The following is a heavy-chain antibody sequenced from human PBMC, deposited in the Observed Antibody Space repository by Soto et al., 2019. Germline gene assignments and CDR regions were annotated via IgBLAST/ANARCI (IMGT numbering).Heavy chain of an antibody. Sequence: GGSLRLSCAASGFTFSSYAMHWVRQAPGKGLEWVAVISYDGSNKYYADSVKGRFTISRDNSKNTLYLQMNSLRAEGTAVYYCARDEYYDSSGPFDYWGQGTLVTVSS. CDR1: GFTFSSYA. J-gene: IGHJ4*02. D-gene: IGHD3-22*01. CDR2: ISYDGSNK. V-gene: IGHV3-30-3*01. CDR3: ARDEYYDSSGPFDY.